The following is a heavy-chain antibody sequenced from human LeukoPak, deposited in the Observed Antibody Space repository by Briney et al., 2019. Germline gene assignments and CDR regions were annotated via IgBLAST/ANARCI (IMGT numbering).Heavy chain of an antibody. Sequence: QPGGSLRLSCAASGFTFSSYGMHWVRQAPGKGLEWVAVIWYDGSNKYYADSVKGRFTISRDNSKNTLYLQMNSLRAEDTAVYYCAKDPHTGGYCSSTSCYTWITTLNWFDPWGQGTLVTVSS. CDR2: IWYDGSNK. CDR1: GFTFSSYG. CDR3: AKDPHTGGYCSSTSCYTWITTLNWFDP. V-gene: IGHV3-33*06. J-gene: IGHJ5*02. D-gene: IGHD2-2*02.